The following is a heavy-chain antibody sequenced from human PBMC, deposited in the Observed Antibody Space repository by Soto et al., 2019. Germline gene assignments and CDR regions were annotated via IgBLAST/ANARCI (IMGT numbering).Heavy chain of an antibody. CDR3: ARETWFGEKYYYYYMDV. CDR2: IYYSGST. Sequence: PSETLSLTYTVSGGSISSYYWSWIRQPPGKGLEWIGYIYYSGSTNYNPSLKSRVTISVDTSKNQFSLKLSSVTAADTAVYYCARETWFGEKYYYYYMDVWGKGTTVTVSS. J-gene: IGHJ6*03. V-gene: IGHV4-59*01. CDR1: GGSISSYY. D-gene: IGHD3-10*01.